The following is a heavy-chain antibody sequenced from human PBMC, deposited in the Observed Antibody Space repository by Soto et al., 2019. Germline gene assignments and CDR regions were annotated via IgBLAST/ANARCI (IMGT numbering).Heavy chain of an antibody. D-gene: IGHD5-12*01. Sequence: QVQLVQSGAEVKKPGASVKVSCKASGYTFTRYYMHWVRQAPGQGLEWMGIINPSGGSTSYAQKFQGRGTMPSDTSTGAVYMELSSLRSEDTAVYCCAGGFKRWVATKGGLGHDAFDIWGQGTMVTVAS. CDR1: GYTFTRYY. CDR2: INPSGGST. J-gene: IGHJ3*02. V-gene: IGHV1-46*01. CDR3: AGGFKRWVATKGGLGHDAFDI.